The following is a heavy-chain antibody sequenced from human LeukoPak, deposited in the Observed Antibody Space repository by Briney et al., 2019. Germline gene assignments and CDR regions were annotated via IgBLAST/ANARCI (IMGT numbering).Heavy chain of an antibody. V-gene: IGHV1-69*05. CDR3: GVLHCSSTSCWIDY. Sequence: ASVKVSCKASGGTFSSYAISWVRQAPGQGLEWMGGIIPIFGTANYAQKFQGRVTITTDESTSTAYMELSSLRSEDTAVYYCGVLHCSSTSCWIDYWGQGTLVTVSS. CDR1: GGTFSSYA. J-gene: IGHJ4*02. CDR2: IIPIFGTA. D-gene: IGHD2-2*01.